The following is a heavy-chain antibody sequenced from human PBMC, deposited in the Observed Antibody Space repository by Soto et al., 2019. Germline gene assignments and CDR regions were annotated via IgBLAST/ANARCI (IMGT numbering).Heavy chain of an antibody. CDR1: GGTFSSYA. CDR3: ARHVPAAGYYYGMDV. J-gene: IGHJ6*02. Sequence: QVQLVQSGAEVKKPGSSVKVSCKASGGTFSSYAISWVRQAPGQGLEWMGGIIPIFGTANYAQKFQGRVTITADESTSTAYMARSSLRSEDTAVYYCARHVPAAGYYYGMDVWGQGTTVTVSS. CDR2: IIPIFGTA. D-gene: IGHD2-2*01. V-gene: IGHV1-69*12.